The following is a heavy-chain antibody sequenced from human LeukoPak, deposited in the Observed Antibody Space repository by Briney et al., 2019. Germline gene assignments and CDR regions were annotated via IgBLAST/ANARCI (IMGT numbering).Heavy chain of an antibody. CDR3: AKALSNGYFDWDLLDY. V-gene: IGHV3-43*02. CDR1: GFTFDDYA. Sequence: GGSLRLSCAASGFTFDDYAMHWVRQAPGKGLEWVSLISGDGGSTYYADSVKGRFTISRDNSKNSLYLQMNSLRTEDTALYYCAKALSNGYFDWDLLDYWGQGTLVTVSS. J-gene: IGHJ4*02. D-gene: IGHD3-9*01. CDR2: ISGDGGST.